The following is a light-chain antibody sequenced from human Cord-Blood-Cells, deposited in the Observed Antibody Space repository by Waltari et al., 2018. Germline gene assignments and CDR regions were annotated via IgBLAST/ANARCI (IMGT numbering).Light chain of an antibody. CDR3: SSYTSSSPYV. Sequence: QSALTQPASVSGSPGQSITIPCTGTSSDGGGYNYVPWYQQHPGKAPKLMIYDCSNRPSGVSNRFAGSKSGNTAALTISGLQAEDEADYYCSSYTSSSPYVFGTGTKVTVL. CDR1: SSDGGGYNY. V-gene: IGLV2-14*01. CDR2: DCS. J-gene: IGLJ1*01.